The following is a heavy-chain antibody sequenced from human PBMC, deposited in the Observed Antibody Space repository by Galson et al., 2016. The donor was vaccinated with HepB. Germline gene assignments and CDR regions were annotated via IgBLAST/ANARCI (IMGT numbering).Heavy chain of an antibody. Sequence: SVKVSCKASGHTLNLYGFTWVRQAPGQGLEWLGWISAYSGNTNYAQRPQDRVSMTTDTSTSTVYMELRSLRSDDTAVYYCARGAARPDADYYYGLDVWGKGTTVTVSS. D-gene: IGHD6-6*01. J-gene: IGHJ6*04. V-gene: IGHV1-18*01. CDR1: GHTLNLYG. CDR2: ISAYSGNT. CDR3: ARGAARPDADYYYGLDV.